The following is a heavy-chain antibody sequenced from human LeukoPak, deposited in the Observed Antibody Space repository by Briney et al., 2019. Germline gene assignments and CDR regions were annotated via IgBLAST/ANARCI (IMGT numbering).Heavy chain of an antibody. CDR1: GYTFTGYY. CDR2: INPNSGGT. D-gene: IGHD3-3*01. Sequence: GASVKVSCKASGYTFTGYYMHWVRQAPGQGLEWMGWINPNSGGTNYAQKFQGRVTMTRDTSISKAYMELSRLRSDDTAVYYCARTHRAFWSGYYSVWGQGTLVTVSS. V-gene: IGHV1-2*02. J-gene: IGHJ4*02. CDR3: ARTHRAFWSGYYSV.